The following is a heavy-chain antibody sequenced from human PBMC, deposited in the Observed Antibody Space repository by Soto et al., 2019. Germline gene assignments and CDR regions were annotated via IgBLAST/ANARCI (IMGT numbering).Heavy chain of an antibody. CDR3: ARCKRDFGGSWFDY. V-gene: IGHV4-34*01. CDR1: GGSFSGGSFSDYY. CDR2: LNHSRSP. D-gene: IGHD6-13*01. J-gene: IGHJ4*02. Sequence: QVQLQQWGAGLLKPSETLSLTCAVYGGSFSGGSFSDYYWSWIRQPPGKGLEWIGELNHSRSPNYSPSLKSRVTLSVDTSKNQFSLNLSSVTAADTAVYYCARCKRDFGGSWFDYWGQGNLVTVSS.